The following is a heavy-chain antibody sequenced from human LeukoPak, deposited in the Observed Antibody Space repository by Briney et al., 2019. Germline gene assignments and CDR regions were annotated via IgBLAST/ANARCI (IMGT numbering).Heavy chain of an antibody. CDR2: ISYSGST. CDR1: GGSISSSRYY. Sequence: SETLSLTCTVSGGSISSSRYYWGWIRQPPGKGLDWIGSISYSGSTYYNSSLKSRLTISVDTSKNQFSLRLSSVTAADTAVYYCARDRPYCSSTSCLNDAFDIWGQGTMVTVSS. D-gene: IGHD2-2*01. V-gene: IGHV4-39*02. CDR3: ARDRPYCSSTSCLNDAFDI. J-gene: IGHJ3*02.